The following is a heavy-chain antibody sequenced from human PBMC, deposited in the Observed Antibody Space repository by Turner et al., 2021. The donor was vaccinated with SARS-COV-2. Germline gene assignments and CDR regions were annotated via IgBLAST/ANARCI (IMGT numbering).Heavy chain of an antibody. Sequence: QITLKESGPTLVKPTQTLTLTCTFSGFSLSTSGVGVGWIRQPPGKALEWLALIYWDDDKRYSPSLKSRLTITKDTSKNQMVLTMTNMDPVYTATYYCAHWVCFGLISDAFDIWGQETMVTVSS. V-gene: IGHV2-5*02. J-gene: IGHJ3*02. CDR3: AHWVCFGLISDAFDI. CDR2: IYWDDDK. D-gene: IGHD3-10*01. CDR1: GFSLSTSGVG.